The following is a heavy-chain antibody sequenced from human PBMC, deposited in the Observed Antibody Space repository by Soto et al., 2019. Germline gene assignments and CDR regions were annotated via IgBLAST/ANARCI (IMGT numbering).Heavy chain of an antibody. CDR2: IYHSGST. Sequence: QVQLQESGPGLVEPSGTLSLTCTVSGASVSSGGWWTWLRQPPGKGLEWIGEIYHSGSTNYNPSLKSRVSMSLDNSKNQCSLRLNYVTAADTALYYCTTKPGGLNFGCQSWGQGTLVTVSS. D-gene: IGHD3-16*01. J-gene: IGHJ4*02. V-gene: IGHV4-4*02. CDR1: GASVSSGGW. CDR3: TTKPGGLNFGCQS.